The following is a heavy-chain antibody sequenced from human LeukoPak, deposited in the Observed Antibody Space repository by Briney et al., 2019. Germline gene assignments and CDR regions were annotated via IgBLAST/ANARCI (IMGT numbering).Heavy chain of an antibody. V-gene: IGHV4-34*01. CDR1: GGSFSSYY. Sequence: SETLSLTCAVYGGSFSSYYWGWIRQPPGKGLEWIGEINHSGGTNYNPSLKSRVTISVDTPNNQFSLRLSSVTAADTAVYYCASESRYSSGRCDYYFDYWGQGTLVPVSS. D-gene: IGHD6-19*01. CDR3: ASESRYSSGRCDYYFDY. CDR2: INHSGGT. J-gene: IGHJ4*02.